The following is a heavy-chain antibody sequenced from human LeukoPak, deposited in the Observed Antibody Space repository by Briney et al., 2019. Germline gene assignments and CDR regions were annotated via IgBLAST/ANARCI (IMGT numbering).Heavy chain of an antibody. CDR2: ISYDGSNK. D-gene: IGHD6-13*01. J-gene: IGHJ4*02. V-gene: IGHV3-30*04. CDR3: ARDKTGYSSSWTFDY. Sequence: PGRSLRLSCAASGFTFSSYAMHWVRQAPGKGLEWVAVISYDGSNKYYADSVKGRFTISRDNSKNTLYLQMNSLRAEDTAVYYCARDKTGYSSSWTFDYWGQGTLVTVSS. CDR1: GFTFSSYA.